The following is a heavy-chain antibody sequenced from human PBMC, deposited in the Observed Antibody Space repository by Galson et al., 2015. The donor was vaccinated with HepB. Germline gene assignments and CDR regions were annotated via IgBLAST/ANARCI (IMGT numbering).Heavy chain of an antibody. CDR2: FDPEDGET. D-gene: IGHD2-2*01. CDR1: GYTLTELS. J-gene: IGHJ5*02. CDR3: ARARRYCSSTSCGYNWFDP. V-gene: IGHV1-24*01. Sequence: SVKVSCKVSGYTLTELSMHWVRQAPGKGLEWMGGFDPEDGETMYAQKFQGRIIMTEDTSIDTAYMELSSLRSEDTAVYYCARARRYCSSTSCGYNWFDPWGQGTLVTVSS.